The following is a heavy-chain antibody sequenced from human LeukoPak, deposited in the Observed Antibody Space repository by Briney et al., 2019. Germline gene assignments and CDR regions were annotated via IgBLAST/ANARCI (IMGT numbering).Heavy chain of an antibody. V-gene: IGHV3-21*01. CDR1: GFTFSSYA. CDR2: ISSSSSYI. CDR3: AREGESYPDLDY. Sequence: GGSLRLSCAASGFTFSSYAMTWVRQAPGKGLGWVSSISSSSSYIYYADSVKGRFTISRDNAKNSLYLQMNSLRAEDTAVYYCAREGESYPDLDYWGQGTLVTVSS. J-gene: IGHJ4*02. D-gene: IGHD3-10*01.